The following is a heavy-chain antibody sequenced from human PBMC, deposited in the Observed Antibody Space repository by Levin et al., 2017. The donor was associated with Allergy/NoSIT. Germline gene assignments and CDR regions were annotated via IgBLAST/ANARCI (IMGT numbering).Heavy chain of an antibody. CDR2: IYYSGST. CDR1: GGSISSSSYY. CDR3: ARPSRSSRITMVRGVIVPPSYAFDI. D-gene: IGHD3-10*01. J-gene: IGHJ3*02. Sequence: KSSETLSLTCTVSGGSISSSSYYWGWIRQPPGKGLEWIGSIYYSGSTYYNPSLKSRVTISVDTSKNQFSLKLSSVTAADTAVYYCARPSRSSRITMVRGVIVPPSYAFDIWGQGTMVTVSS. V-gene: IGHV4-39*01.